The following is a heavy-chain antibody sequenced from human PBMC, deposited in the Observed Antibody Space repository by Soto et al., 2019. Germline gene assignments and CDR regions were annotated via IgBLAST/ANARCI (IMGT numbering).Heavy chain of an antibody. CDR3: ARGPPMFY. Sequence: TLSLTCAVSGGSISSGGYSWSWIRQPPGKGLEWIAYIYHSVSTYYNPSLKSRVIISVDRSKNQFSLRLSSVTAADTAVYYCARGPPMFYWGQGIRVTVS. J-gene: IGHJ4*02. V-gene: IGHV4-30-2*01. CDR1: GGSISSGGYS. D-gene: IGHD3-10*02. CDR2: IYHSVST.